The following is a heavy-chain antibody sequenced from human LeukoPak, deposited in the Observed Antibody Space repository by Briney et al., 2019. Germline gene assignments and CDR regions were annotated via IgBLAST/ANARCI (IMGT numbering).Heavy chain of an antibody. V-gene: IGHV3-23*01. D-gene: IGHD1-26*01. CDR3: ARDKGGSSDYPYYMDV. J-gene: IGHJ6*03. CDR2: ISGSGGST. Sequence: GGSLRLSCAASGFTFSSYAMSWVRQAPGKGLEWVSAISGSGGSTYYADSVKGRFTISRDNAKNSLYLQMNSLRAEDTAVYYCARDKGGSSDYPYYMDVWGKGTTVTVSS. CDR1: GFTFSSYA.